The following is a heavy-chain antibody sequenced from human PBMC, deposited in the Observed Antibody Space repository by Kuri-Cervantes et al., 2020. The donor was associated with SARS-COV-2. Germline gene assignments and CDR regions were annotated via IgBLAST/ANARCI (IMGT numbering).Heavy chain of an antibody. D-gene: IGHD4-11*01. CDR1: GFSLSNARMG. CDR3: ARIQATTVIADY. CDR2: IFSNDEK. V-gene: IGHV2-26*01. J-gene: IGHJ4*02. Sequence: SGPTLVKPTETLTLTCTVSGFSLSNARMGVSWIRQPPGKALEWLAHIFSNDEKSYSTSLKSRLTISKDTSKSQVVLTMTNMDPLDTATYYCARIQATTVIADYWGQGTLVTVSS.